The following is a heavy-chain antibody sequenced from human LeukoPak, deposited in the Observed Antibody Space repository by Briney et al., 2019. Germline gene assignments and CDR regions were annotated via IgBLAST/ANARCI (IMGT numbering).Heavy chain of an antibody. Sequence: PGGSLRPSCAPSGFTSSSYGMSWVRQAPGNGLEWVSAIRGSGGSTYYADSVKGRFTISRDNSKNTLYLQMNSLRAEDTAVYYCAKGVWYWERHDIDYWGQGTLVTVSS. V-gene: IGHV3-23*01. CDR1: GFTSSSYG. D-gene: IGHD1-26*01. J-gene: IGHJ4*02. CDR3: AKGVWYWERHDIDY. CDR2: IRGSGGST.